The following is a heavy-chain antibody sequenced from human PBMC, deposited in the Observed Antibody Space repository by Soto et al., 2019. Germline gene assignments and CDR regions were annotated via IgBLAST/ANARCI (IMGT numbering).Heavy chain of an antibody. Sequence: PGGSLTLSCAASGFPFNNAWMSWVRQAPGGGLEWVARIKSETEGGTTDYAAPVEGRFTISRDDSSNTLDLQMNSLKTVDTAVYYCTTHDYSWGNHRYRWAYWGQGALVTVSS. V-gene: IGHV3-15*01. CDR1: GFPFNNAW. J-gene: IGHJ4*02. CDR2: IKSETEGGTT. D-gene: IGHD3-16*02. CDR3: TTHDYSWGNHRYRWAY.